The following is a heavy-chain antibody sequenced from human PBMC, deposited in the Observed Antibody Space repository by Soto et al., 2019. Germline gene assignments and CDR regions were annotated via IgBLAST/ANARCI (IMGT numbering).Heavy chain of an antibody. Sequence: SQTISLSYPMSGGSVSSITLVWNCIRQSPSGVLEWLGRTNYRSKWYSEYAISVQSRITVNADTSKNQVSLQLDSVTPDDTAVYYCARLIGNSWLDYWGQGTLVTVSS. D-gene: IGHD6-13*01. V-gene: IGHV6-1*01. CDR3: ARLIGNSWLDY. CDR1: GGSVSSITLV. CDR2: TNYRSKWYS. J-gene: IGHJ4*02.